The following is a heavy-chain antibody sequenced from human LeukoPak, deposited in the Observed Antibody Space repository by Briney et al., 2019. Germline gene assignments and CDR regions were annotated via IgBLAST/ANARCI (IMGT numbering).Heavy chain of an antibody. D-gene: IGHD3-10*01. J-gene: IGHJ4*02. CDR1: GFTFRDHY. CDR3: ATHRPGSGYCAY. CDR2: STNKANSYTT. V-gene: IGHV3-72*01. Sequence: PGGSLRLSCAASGFTFRDHYMDWVRQAPGQGLEWVGRSTNKANSYTTGYAASVTGRFTISRDDSKNSLYLQMDSLKTEDTAVYYCATHRPGSGYCAYWGQGTLVTVSS.